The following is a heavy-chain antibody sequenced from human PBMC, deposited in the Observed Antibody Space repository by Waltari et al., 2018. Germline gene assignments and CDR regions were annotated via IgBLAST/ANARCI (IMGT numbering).Heavy chain of an antibody. V-gene: IGHV1-69*14. CDR1: GGTFSSYA. CDR2: SLPLFGTA. J-gene: IGHJ4*02. CDR3: ASPVYCSGGSCYQGNDY. Sequence: QVKLVQSGAEVKKPGSSVKVSCKASGGTFSSYAISWVRQAPGQGLEWMGRSLPLFGTANYAQKFQVRVTITADKSTSTAYMELSSLRSEDTAVYYCASPVYCSGGSCYQGNDYWGQGTLVTVSS. D-gene: IGHD2-15*01.